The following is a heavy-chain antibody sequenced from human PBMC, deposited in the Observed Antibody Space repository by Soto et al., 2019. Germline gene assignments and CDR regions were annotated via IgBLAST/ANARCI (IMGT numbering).Heavy chain of an antibody. CDR1: GFTFGDYA. D-gene: IGHD3-9*01. V-gene: IGHV3-49*03. J-gene: IGHJ4*02. Sequence: GVSLRLSCTASGFTFGDYAVSWFRQAPGKGLEWVGFIRSKAYGGTTEYAASVKGRFTISRDDSKSIAYLQMNSLRTEDTAVYYCGRDHYNVLTGYYPGYWGQGTLVTVSS. CDR3: GRDHYNVLTGYYPGY. CDR2: IRSKAYGGTT.